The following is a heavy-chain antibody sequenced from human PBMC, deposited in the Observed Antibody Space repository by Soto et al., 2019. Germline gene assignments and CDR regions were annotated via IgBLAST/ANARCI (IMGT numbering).Heavy chain of an antibody. Sequence: GGLLPLCWTVSGGTVSIYCVYLGRKAPGKGLEWVAVIWYDGSNKYYADSVKGPFTISRDNSKNTLYLKMNSLRAEDTAVYYCAIDQKYDSSGYCLDYWGQGTLVTVSS. D-gene: IGHD3-22*01. CDR2: IWYDGSNK. CDR3: AIDQKYDSSGYCLDY. V-gene: IGHV3-33*01. J-gene: IGHJ4*02. CDR1: GGTVSIYC.